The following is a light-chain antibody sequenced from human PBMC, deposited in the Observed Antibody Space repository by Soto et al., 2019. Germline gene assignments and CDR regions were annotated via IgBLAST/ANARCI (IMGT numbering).Light chain of an antibody. CDR2: AAS. CDR1: HDIAIY. V-gene: IGKV1-9*01. CDR3: QQLRSYPST. J-gene: IGKJ4*01. Sequence: GDIVTIPFRASHDIAIYLAWYQQKPGEAPKLLIYAASTLHGGVPSRFSGSGSGTGFALTITSLQAEDFATYYCQQLRSYPSTFGGGTKVDI.